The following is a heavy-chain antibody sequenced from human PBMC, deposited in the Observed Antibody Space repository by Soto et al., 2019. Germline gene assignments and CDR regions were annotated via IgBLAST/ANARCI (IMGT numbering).Heavy chain of an antibody. V-gene: IGHV1-18*01. CDR1: GYTFTSYG. J-gene: IGHJ4*02. D-gene: IGHD1-1*01. Sequence: QVHLVQSGAEVKKPGASVKVSCKASGYTFTSYGITWVRQAPGQGLEWMGWITAHNGNTDYAQKLQGRVIVTRDTSTSTAYMELRSLRSDDTAVYYCARGRYGDYWGQGALVTVSS. CDR2: ITAHNGNT. CDR3: ARGRYGDY.